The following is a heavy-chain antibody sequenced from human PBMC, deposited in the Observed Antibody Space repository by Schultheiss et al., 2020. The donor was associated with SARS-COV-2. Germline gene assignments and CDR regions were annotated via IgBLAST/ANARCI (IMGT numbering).Heavy chain of an antibody. CDR2: ISSSGSTI. J-gene: IGHJ4*02. CDR1: GFTFSSYA. D-gene: IGHD2-21*01. V-gene: IGHV3-48*04. Sequence: GGSLRLSCAASGFTFSSYAMSWVRQAPGKGLEWVSYISSSGSTIYYADSVKGRFTISRDNAKNSLYLQMNSLRAEDTAVYYCAKTYCGGDCYLAYFDYWGQGTLVTVSS. CDR3: AKTYCGGDCYLAYFDY.